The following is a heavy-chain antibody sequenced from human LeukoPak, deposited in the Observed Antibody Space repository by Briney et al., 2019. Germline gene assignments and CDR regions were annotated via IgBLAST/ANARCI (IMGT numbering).Heavy chain of an antibody. Sequence: GGSLRLSCAASGFTFSSDSMNWVRQTPGRGLEWVASISRSSTYINYADSVKGRFTISRDNAKNSLHLQMDSLRAEDTAVYYCAKYYNSGTYSLDYWGQGTLVTVSS. CDR2: ISRSSTYI. V-gene: IGHV3-21*01. CDR1: GFTFSSDS. J-gene: IGHJ4*02. D-gene: IGHD3-10*01. CDR3: AKYYNSGTYSLDY.